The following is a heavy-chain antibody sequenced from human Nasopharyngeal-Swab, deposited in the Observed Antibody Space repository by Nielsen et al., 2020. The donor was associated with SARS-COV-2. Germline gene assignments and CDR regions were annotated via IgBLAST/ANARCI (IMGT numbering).Heavy chain of an antibody. CDR1: GGTFSSYA. CDR3: ARSGPAVWDNYYYYIDV. Sequence: SVKVSCKASGGTFSSYAISWVRQAPGQGLEWMGGIIPIFGTANYAQKFQGRVTITADESTSTAYMELSSLRSEDTAVYYCARSGPAVWDNYYYYIDVWGKGTTVTVSS. V-gene: IGHV1-69*13. CDR2: IIPIFGTA. D-gene: IGHD1-26*01. J-gene: IGHJ6*03.